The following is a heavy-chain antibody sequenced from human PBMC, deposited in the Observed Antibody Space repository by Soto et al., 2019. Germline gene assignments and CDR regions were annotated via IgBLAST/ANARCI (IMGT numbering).Heavy chain of an antibody. D-gene: IGHD3-10*01. CDR3: SELCSSTMVRGVPVSPDYYYYGMDV. V-gene: IGHV1-69*12. CDR1: GGTFSSYA. CDR2: IIPIFGTA. J-gene: IGHJ6*02. Sequence: QVQLVQSGAEVKKPGSSVKVSCKASGGTFSSYAISWVRQAPGQGLEWMGGIIPIFGTANYAQKFQGSVTITADVSTGTAYMELSSLRSEDTAVYYCSELCSSTMVRGVPVSPDYYYYGMDVWGQGTTVTVSS.